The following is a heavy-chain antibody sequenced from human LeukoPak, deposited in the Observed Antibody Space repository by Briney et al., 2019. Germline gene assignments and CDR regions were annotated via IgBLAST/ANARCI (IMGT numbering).Heavy chain of an antibody. D-gene: IGHD3-22*01. CDR3: ARDTPLVVTGLDDAFDI. Sequence: GRSLRLSCAASGFTFSSYAMHWVRQAPGKGLEWVAVISYDGSNKYYADSVKGRFTISRDNSKNTLYLQMNSLRAEDTAVYYCARDTPLVVTGLDDAFDIWGQGTMVTVSS. CDR1: GFTFSSYA. V-gene: IGHV3-30-3*01. J-gene: IGHJ3*02. CDR2: ISYDGSNK.